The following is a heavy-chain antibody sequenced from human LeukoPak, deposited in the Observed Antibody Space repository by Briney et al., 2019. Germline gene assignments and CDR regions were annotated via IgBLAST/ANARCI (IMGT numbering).Heavy chain of an antibody. J-gene: IGHJ3*02. V-gene: IGHV1-2*02. CDR2: INPNSGGT. CDR1: GYTFTGYY. Sequence: GASVKVSCKASGYTFTGYYMHWVRQAPGQGLEWMGWINPNSGGTNYAQKFQGRVTMTTDTSTSTAYMELRSLRSDDTAVYYCARVHRLWFGELGAYDAFDIWGQGTMVTVSS. CDR3: ARVHRLWFGELGAYDAFDI. D-gene: IGHD3-10*01.